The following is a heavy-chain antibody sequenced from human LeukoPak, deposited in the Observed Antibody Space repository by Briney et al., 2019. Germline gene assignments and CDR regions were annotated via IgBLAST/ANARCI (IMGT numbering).Heavy chain of an antibody. CDR2: ISWNSGSI. CDR1: GFTFDDCA. D-gene: IGHD3-22*01. Sequence: PGGSLRLSCAASGFTFDDCAMHWVRQAPGKGLEWVSGISWNSGSIGYADSVKGRFTISRDNAKNSLYLQMNSLRAEDTALYYCAKDYYYDSSGYYDYWGQGTLVTVSS. V-gene: IGHV3-9*01. J-gene: IGHJ4*02. CDR3: AKDYYYDSSGYYDY.